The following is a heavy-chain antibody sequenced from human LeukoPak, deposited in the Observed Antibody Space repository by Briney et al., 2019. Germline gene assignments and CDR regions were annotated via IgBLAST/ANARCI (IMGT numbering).Heavy chain of an antibody. CDR1: GGTFSSYA. D-gene: IGHD3-16*01. Sequence: ASVKVSCKASGGTFSSYAISWVRQAPGQGLEWMGGIIPIFGTANYAQKFQGRVTITTDESTSTAYMELSSLRSEDTAVYYCARVPNRLYYFREQNYYMDVWGKGITVTVSS. CDR2: IIPIFGTA. J-gene: IGHJ6*03. V-gene: IGHV1-69*05. CDR3: ARVPNRLYYFREQNYYMDV.